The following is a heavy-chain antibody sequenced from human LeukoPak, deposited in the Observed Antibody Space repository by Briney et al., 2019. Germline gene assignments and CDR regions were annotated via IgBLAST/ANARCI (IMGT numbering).Heavy chain of an antibody. CDR2: ISSSSSYI. CDR1: GFTFSSYR. CDR3: TKKITFYYESSGYD. J-gene: IGHJ4*02. V-gene: IGHV3-21*01. D-gene: IGHD3-22*01. Sequence: GGSLRLSCAASGFTFSSYRMDWVRQAPGKGLEWVSSISSSSSYIYYADSVKGRFTMSRDNAKNSLYLQMNSLRAEDTAVYYCTKKITFYYESSGYDWGQGTLVTVSS.